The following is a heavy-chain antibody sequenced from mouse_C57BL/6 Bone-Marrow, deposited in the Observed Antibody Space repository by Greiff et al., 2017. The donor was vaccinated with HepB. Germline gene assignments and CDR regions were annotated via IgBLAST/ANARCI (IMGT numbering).Heavy chain of an antibody. CDR2: ISNGGGST. Sequence: DVKLEESGGGLVQPGGSLKLSCAASGFTFSDYYMYWVRQTPEKRLEWVAYISNGGGSTYYPDTVKGRFTISRDNAKNTLYLQMSRLKSEDTAMYYCARHNYGSSEYFDVWGTGTTVTVSS. J-gene: IGHJ1*03. V-gene: IGHV5-12*01. CDR1: GFTFSDYY. D-gene: IGHD1-1*01. CDR3: ARHNYGSSEYFDV.